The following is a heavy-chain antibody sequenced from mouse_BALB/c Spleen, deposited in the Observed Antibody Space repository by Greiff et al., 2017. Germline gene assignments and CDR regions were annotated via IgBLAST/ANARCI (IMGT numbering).Heavy chain of an antibody. J-gene: IGHJ2*01. D-gene: IGHD2-4*01. CDR1: GFNIKDTY. CDR3: ARGDYDYDGLFDY. Sequence: VHVKQSGAELVKPGASVKLSCTASGFNIKDTYMHWVKQRPEQGLEWIGRIDPANGNTKYDPKFQGKATITADTSSNTAYLQLSSLTSEDTAVYYCARGDYDYDGLFDYWGQGTTLTVSS. CDR2: IDPANGNT. V-gene: IGHV14-3*02.